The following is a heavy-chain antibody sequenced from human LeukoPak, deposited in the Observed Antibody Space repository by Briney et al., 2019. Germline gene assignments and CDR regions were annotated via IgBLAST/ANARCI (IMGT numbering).Heavy chain of an antibody. CDR1: GSALSSYY. D-gene: IGHD1-26*01. Sequence: ASVKVSCKASGSALSSYYMHWVRQAPGQRPEWMGWINAANGNTQYSQEFQGRVTITRDTSASTAYMELSSLRSEDMAVYYCARESLMGATHVFDYWGQGTLVTVSS. CDR2: INAANGNT. V-gene: IGHV1-3*03. J-gene: IGHJ4*02. CDR3: ARESLMGATHVFDY.